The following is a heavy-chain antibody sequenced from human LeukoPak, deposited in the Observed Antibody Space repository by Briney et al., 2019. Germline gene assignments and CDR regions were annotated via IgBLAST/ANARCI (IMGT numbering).Heavy chain of an antibody. V-gene: IGHV3-48*01. D-gene: IGHD3-3*01. CDR3: ARCGRITILGEAGRTGFDP. J-gene: IGHJ5*02. CDR2: ISSSSSTI. CDR1: GFTFSSYA. Sequence: GGSLRLSCAASGFTFSSYAMSWVRQAPGKGLEWVSHISSSSSTIYYADSVKGRFTISRDNAKNSLYLQMNSLRAEDTAVYYCARCGRITILGEAGRTGFDPWGQGTRVTVSS.